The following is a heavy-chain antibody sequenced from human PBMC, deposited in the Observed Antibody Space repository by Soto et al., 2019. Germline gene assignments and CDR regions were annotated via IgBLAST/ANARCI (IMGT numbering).Heavy chain of an antibody. CDR2: IIPIFGTA. V-gene: IGHV1-69*06. Sequence: GASVKVSCKASGGTFSSYAISWVRQAPGQGLEWMGGIIPIFGTANYAQKFQGRVTITADKSTSTAYMELSSLRSGDTAVYYCARKRENQDYTAMGHYYYYGMDVWGQGTTVTVSS. J-gene: IGHJ6*02. D-gene: IGHD5-18*01. CDR3: ARKRENQDYTAMGHYYYYGMDV. CDR1: GGTFSSYA.